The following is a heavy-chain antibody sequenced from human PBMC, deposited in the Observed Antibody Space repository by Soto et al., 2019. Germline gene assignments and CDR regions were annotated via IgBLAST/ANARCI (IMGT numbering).Heavy chain of an antibody. CDR1: SGSIDNVYW. CDR3: ARRHGLDIAAYY. CDR2: TSHDRVT. V-gene: IGHV4-4*02. J-gene: IGHJ4*02. D-gene: IGHD3-10*01. Sequence: PSETLSLTCAVSSGSIDNVYWWSWVRQSPGKGLEWIGETSHDRVTNYNPSLEGRVTISIDKSKNQFSLDLSSVTAAGTAVYFCARRHGLDIAAYYWGPGILVTVSS.